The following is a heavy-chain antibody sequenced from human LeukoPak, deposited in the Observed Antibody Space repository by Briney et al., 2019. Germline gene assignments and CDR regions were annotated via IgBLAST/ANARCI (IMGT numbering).Heavy chain of an antibody. J-gene: IGHJ4*02. Sequence: PGGSLRLSCAASGFTFSSYWMHWVRQAPGKGRVWVSRTNSDGSSTSYADSVKGRFTISRDNAKNTLYLQMNSLRAEDTAVYYCARIYYYDSSGYSEYYFDYWGQGTLVTVSS. V-gene: IGHV3-74*01. CDR3: ARIYYYDSSGYSEYYFDY. CDR2: TNSDGSST. D-gene: IGHD3-22*01. CDR1: GFTFSSYW.